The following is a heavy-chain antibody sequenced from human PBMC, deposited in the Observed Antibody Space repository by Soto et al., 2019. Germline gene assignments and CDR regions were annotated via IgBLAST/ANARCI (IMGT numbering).Heavy chain of an antibody. CDR2: ISAYNGNT. D-gene: IGHD3-22*01. Sequence: ASVKVSCKASGYTFTSYCMSWVRQAPGQGLEWMGWISAYNGNTNYAQKLQGRVTMTTDTSTSTAYMELRSLRSDDTAVYYCARGAYDSSGYYSDFDYWGQGTLVTVSS. CDR3: ARGAYDSSGYYSDFDY. V-gene: IGHV1-18*01. J-gene: IGHJ4*02. CDR1: GYTFTSYC.